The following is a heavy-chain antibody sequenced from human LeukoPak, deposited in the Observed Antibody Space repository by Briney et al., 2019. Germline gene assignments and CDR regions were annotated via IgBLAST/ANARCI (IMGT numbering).Heavy chain of an antibody. Sequence: GGSLRLSCVASGFSFTNYDIYWVRQAPGRGLEWVAVTSLDGSNKLYTDTVRGRFIISRDNSKNTVYLQMDSLRAEDTAVYYCARMPHYGDLNYSFDYWGQGTLVTVSS. CDR1: GFSFTNYD. CDR3: ARMPHYGDLNYSFDY. J-gene: IGHJ4*02. D-gene: IGHD4-17*01. CDR2: TSLDGSNK. V-gene: IGHV3-30-3*01.